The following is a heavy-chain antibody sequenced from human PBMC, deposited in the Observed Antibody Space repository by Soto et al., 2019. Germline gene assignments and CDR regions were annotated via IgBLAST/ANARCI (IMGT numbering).Heavy chain of an antibody. Sequence: PGGSLRLSCAASGFTFSSYAMSWVRQAPGKGLEWVSAISGSGGSTYYADSVKGRFTISRDNSKNTLYLQMNSLRAEDTAVYYCAKERNFWSGYYIKAPIDYWGQGTLVTVSS. CDR1: GFTFSSYA. V-gene: IGHV3-23*01. J-gene: IGHJ4*02. D-gene: IGHD3-3*01. CDR3: AKERNFWSGYYIKAPIDY. CDR2: ISGSGGST.